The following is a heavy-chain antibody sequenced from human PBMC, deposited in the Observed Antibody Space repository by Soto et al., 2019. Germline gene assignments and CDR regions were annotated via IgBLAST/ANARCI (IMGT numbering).Heavy chain of an antibody. V-gene: IGHV4-4*07. Sequence: SETLSLTCTVSGGSMNAHFWSWIRQSAGKGLEWIGHIYISGTTMYNPSLKSRVTMSVDPPKNQLSLKLTSVTAADTAVYYCARINGGSPDYWGQGTLVTVSS. J-gene: IGHJ4*02. D-gene: IGHD2-15*01. CDR2: IYISGTT. CDR3: ARINGGSPDY. CDR1: GGSMNAHF.